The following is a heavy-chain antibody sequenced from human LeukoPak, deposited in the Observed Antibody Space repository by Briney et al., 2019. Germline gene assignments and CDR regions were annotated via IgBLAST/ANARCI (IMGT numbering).Heavy chain of an antibody. CDR2: IYYSGSS. CDR1: GGSISSSSYY. J-gene: IGHJ4*02. Sequence: SETLSLTCTVSGGSISSSSYYWGWIRQPPGKGLAWIGSIYYSGSSYYNPSLKSRVTISVDTSKNQFSLKLSSVTAADTAVYYCARLDMTTVNFDYWGQGTLVTVSS. D-gene: IGHD4-17*01. V-gene: IGHV4-39*01. CDR3: ARLDMTTVNFDY.